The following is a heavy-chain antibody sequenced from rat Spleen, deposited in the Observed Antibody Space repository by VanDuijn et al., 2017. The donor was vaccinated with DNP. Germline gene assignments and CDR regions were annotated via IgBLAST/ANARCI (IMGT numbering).Heavy chain of an antibody. CDR3: ASTQFSGDVNWFAY. V-gene: IGHV3-3*01. J-gene: IGHJ3*01. D-gene: IGHD1-1*01. Sequence: EVQLQESGPGLVKPSQSLSLTCSVTGYSITSPYRWNWIRKFPGNKLEWMGYINSAGNTRYNPSLKSRISITRDTSKNQFFLQVNSVTTEDTATYYCASTQFSGDVNWFAYWGQGTLVTVSS. CDR2: INSAGNT. CDR1: GYSITSPYR.